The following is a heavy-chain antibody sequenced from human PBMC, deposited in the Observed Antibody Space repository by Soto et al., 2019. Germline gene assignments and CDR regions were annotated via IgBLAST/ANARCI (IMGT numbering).Heavy chain of an antibody. CDR2: IYHSGAT. J-gene: IGHJ5*02. CDR3: ARLLGTSAWTGGNWFDP. D-gene: IGHD6-19*01. CDR1: GYSISSGYY. Sequence: PSETLSLTCIVSGYSISSGYYWGWIRQPPGKGLEWIGTIYHSGATYYNPSLQSRVTISVDTSKNQFSLKLTSVTAADTAVYYCARLLGTSAWTGGNWFDPWGQGILVTVS. V-gene: IGHV4-38-2*02.